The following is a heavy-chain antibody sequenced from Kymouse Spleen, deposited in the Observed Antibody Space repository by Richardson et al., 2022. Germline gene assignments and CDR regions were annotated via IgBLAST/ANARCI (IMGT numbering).Heavy chain of an antibody. CDR3: AKARRITGTTHYYYYGMDV. D-gene: IGHD1-7*01. CDR1: GFTFDDYA. Sequence: EVQLVESGGGLVQPGRSLRLSCAASGFTFDDYAMHWVRQAPGKGLEWVSGISWNSGSIGYADSVKGRFTISRDNAKNSLYLQMNSLRAEDTALYYCAKARRITGTTHYYYYGMDVWGQGTTVTVSS. V-gene: IGHV3-9*01. CDR2: ISWNSGSI. J-gene: IGHJ6*02.